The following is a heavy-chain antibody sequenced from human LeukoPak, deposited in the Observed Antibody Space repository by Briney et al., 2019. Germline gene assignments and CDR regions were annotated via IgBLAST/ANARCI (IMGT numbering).Heavy chain of an antibody. CDR2: IYYSGST. CDR3: ARRGGSYYSGDFDI. D-gene: IGHD1-26*01. Sequence: SETLSLTCTVSGGSISSSSYYWGWIRQPPGKGLEWIGSIYYSGSTYYNPSLKSRVTISVDTSKNQFSLKLSSVTAADTAVYYCARRGGSYYSGDFDIWGQGTMVTVSS. J-gene: IGHJ3*02. V-gene: IGHV4-39*01. CDR1: GGSISSSSYY.